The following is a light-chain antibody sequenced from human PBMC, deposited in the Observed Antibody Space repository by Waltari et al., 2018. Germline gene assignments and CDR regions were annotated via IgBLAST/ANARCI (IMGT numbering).Light chain of an antibody. CDR1: SSDVGGYNY. CDR3: SSYTSSSTPVV. Sequence: QSALTQPASVSGSPGQSITISCTGTSSDVGGYNYVSWYQHHPGKAPKLMIYDVSNRPPGVSNRFSGSKSGNTASLTISGLQAEDEADYYCSSYTSSSTPVVFGGGTKLTVL. CDR2: DVS. V-gene: IGLV2-14*03. J-gene: IGLJ2*01.